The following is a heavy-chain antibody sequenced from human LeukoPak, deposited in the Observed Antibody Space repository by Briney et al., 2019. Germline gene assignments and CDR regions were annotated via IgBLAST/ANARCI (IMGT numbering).Heavy chain of an antibody. V-gene: IGHV4-59*12. CDR2: VYYSGST. D-gene: IGHD3-16*01. J-gene: IGHJ3*02. Sequence: PSETLSLTCTVSGGSINSYYWSWIRQPPGKVLEWIGYVYYSGSTNYNPSLKSRVTISVDTSKNQFSLKLTSVTAADTAVYYCARDRGIDAFDIWGQGTMVTVSS. CDR3: ARDRGIDAFDI. CDR1: GGSINSYY.